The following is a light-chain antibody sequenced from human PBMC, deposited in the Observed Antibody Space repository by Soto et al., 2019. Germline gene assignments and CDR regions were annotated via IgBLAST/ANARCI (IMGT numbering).Light chain of an antibody. CDR1: NIGVKS. CDR3: QVWESSTDHWV. J-gene: IGLJ3*02. Sequence: SYELTQPPSVSVASGQTARVSCGGDNIGVKSVHWYQHQPGQAPVVVVYDDSERPSGIPERFSGSNSGNTATLTISRVEAGDEADYYCQVWESSTDHWVFGGGTKLTVL. V-gene: IGLV3-21*02. CDR2: DDS.